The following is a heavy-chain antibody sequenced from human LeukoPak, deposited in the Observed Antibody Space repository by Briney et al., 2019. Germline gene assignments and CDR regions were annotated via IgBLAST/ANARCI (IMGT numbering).Heavy chain of an antibody. CDR1: GFTFGTYG. CDR2: IAYDGSNK. J-gene: IGHJ6*02. V-gene: IGHV3-30*18. CDR3: AKEKAIGTINYGLDV. D-gene: IGHD1-1*01. Sequence: PGGSLRLSCAASGFTFGTYGMLWVRQAPGKGLEWVAVIAYDGSNKYYADSVKGRFTISRDNSKNTLYLQMNSLRGEDTAVYYCAKEKAIGTINYGLDVWGQGTTVTVSS.